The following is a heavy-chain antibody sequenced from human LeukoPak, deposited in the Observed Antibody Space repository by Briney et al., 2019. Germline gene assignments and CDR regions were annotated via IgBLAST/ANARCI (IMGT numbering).Heavy chain of an antibody. Sequence: PSETLSLTCTVSGGSISSGGYYWSWIRQHPGKGLEWIGYIYYSGSTYYNPSLKSRVTISVDTSKNQFSLKLSSVTAADTAVYYCARGRRHINYDFWSGYYPRTPTCWFDPWGQGTLVTVSS. D-gene: IGHD3-3*01. V-gene: IGHV4-31*03. CDR1: GGSISSGGYY. CDR2: IYYSGST. CDR3: ARGRRHINYDFWSGYYPRTPTCWFDP. J-gene: IGHJ5*02.